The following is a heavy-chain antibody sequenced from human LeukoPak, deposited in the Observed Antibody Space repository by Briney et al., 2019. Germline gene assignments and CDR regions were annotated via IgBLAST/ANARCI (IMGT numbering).Heavy chain of an antibody. CDR2: IIPIFGTA. D-gene: IGHD2-2*01. V-gene: IGHV1-69*01. J-gene: IGHJ6*02. CDR1: GGTLSSYA. CDR3: ARVGSSTSCFMCGLPV. Sequence: SVKVSCKASGGTLSSYAINWVRQAPGQGLEWMGGIIPIFGTANYAQKFQGRVTITADESTSTAYMELSSLRSEDTAVYYCARVGSSTSCFMCGLPVWGQGTTVTVSS.